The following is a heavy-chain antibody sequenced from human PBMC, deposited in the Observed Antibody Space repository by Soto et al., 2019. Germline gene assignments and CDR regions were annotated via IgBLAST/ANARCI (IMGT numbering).Heavy chain of an antibody. CDR1: GFTFSNSW. Sequence: EAQLVESGGGLVQPGGSLRLSCAASGFTFSNSWMTRVRQTPGKGLEWVANMNPDGSTKNYVDSVKGRFTISRDNPQNSLYLQMNSLRAEDTAVFYCARHCHYCIDVWGRGTTVTVSS. CDR3: ARHCHYCIDV. D-gene: IGHD2-21*02. J-gene: IGHJ6*03. CDR2: MNPDGSTK. V-gene: IGHV3-7*01.